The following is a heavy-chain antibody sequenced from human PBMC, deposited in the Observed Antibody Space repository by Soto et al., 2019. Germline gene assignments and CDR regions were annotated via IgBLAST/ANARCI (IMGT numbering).Heavy chain of an antibody. J-gene: IGHJ4*02. D-gene: IGHD4-17*01. V-gene: IGHV1-8*02. CDR1: GYVFTSYD. Sequence: QVQLVQSGAEVKKPGASVKVSCKASGYVFTSYDVNWVRQATGQGLEWMGCMNPNRNNAGYAQKFQGRVTMTRDTSLITFYMELSSLKSDDTAVYYCARRSPYGGHYYFDFWGQGTLVTVSS. CDR2: MNPNRNNA. CDR3: ARRSPYGGHYYFDF.